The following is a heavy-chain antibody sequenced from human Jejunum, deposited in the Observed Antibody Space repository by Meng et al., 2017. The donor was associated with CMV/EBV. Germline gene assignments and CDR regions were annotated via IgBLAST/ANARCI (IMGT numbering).Heavy chain of an antibody. CDR3: ARGVTSYYDSSYYGMDV. V-gene: IGHV4-61*08. CDR2: IYYSGST. CDR1: VRSADYY. Sequence: VRSADYYWSWIRQPPGKGLEWIGLIYYSGSTKNNPSLKSRVTISLDTSKNEFSLKLSSVTAADTAVYFCARGVTSYYDSSYYGMDVWGQGTTVTVSS. D-gene: IGHD3-22*01. J-gene: IGHJ6*02.